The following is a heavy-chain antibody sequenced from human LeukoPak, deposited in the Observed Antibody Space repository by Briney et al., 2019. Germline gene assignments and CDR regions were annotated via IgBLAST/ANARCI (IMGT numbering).Heavy chain of an antibody. CDR3: ARVRVCSGGSCYDY. Sequence: SETLSLTCAVYGGSFSGYYWSWIRQPPGKGLEWIGEINHSGSTNYNPSLKSRVTISVDTSKNQFSLKLSSVTAADTAVYYCARVRVCSGGSCYDYWGQGTLVTVSS. CDR1: GGSFSGYY. V-gene: IGHV4-34*01. CDR2: INHSGST. D-gene: IGHD2-15*01. J-gene: IGHJ4*02.